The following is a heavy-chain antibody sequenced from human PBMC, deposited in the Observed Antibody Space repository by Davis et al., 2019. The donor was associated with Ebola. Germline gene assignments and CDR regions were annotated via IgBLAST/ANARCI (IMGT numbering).Heavy chain of an antibody. V-gene: IGHV3-48*04. CDR3: ARVEDGGLYYYYYYMDV. D-gene: IGHD4-23*01. CDR2: ISSSSSTI. J-gene: IGHJ6*03. Sequence: PGGSLRLSCAASGFTFSSYSMNWVRQAPGKGLEWVSYISSSSSTIYYADSVKGRFTISRDNAKNSLYLQMNSLRAEDTAVYYCARVEDGGLYYYYYYMDVWGKGTTVTVSS. CDR1: GFTFSSYS.